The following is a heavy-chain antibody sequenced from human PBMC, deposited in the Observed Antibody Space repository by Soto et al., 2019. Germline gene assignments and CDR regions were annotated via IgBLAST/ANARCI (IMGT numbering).Heavy chain of an antibody. J-gene: IGHJ3*02. D-gene: IGHD3-22*01. V-gene: IGHV1-69*01. Sequence: QVQLVQSGAEVKKPGSSVKFSCKASGGTFSSYAISWVRQAPGQGLEWMGGIIPIFGTANYAQKFQGRVTITADEPTSTAYMELSSLRSEDTAVYYCARGSDSSGYYKASFAFDIWGQGTMGTVYS. CDR3: ARGSDSSGYYKASFAFDI. CDR1: GGTFSSYA. CDR2: IIPIFGTA.